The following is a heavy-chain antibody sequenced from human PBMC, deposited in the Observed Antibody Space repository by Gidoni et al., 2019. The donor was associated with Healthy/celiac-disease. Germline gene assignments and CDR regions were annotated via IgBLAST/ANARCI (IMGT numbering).Heavy chain of an antibody. D-gene: IGHD3-22*01. J-gene: IGHJ4*02. V-gene: IGHV1-69*01. Sequence: QVQLVQSGAEGKKPGSSVKVSCKASGGTFSSYAIRWVRQVPGQGLVWMGGIIPIFGSANYAKEFQGRVTSTADESTCTAYMELISLRSEDTAVYYGARDRHDYDSSGYLDYWGQGTLVTVSS. CDR3: ARDRHDYDSSGYLDY. CDR1: GGTFSSYA. CDR2: IIPIFGSA.